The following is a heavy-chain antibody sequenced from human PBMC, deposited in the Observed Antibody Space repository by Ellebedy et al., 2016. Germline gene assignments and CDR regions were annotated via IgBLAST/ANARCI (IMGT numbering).Heavy chain of an antibody. D-gene: IGHD7-27*01. CDR1: GFTFSSYW. Sequence: GGSLRLSCAASGFTFSSYWMHWVRQAPGKGLVWVSRIKNDGSSIGYAESVKGRFTISRDNAKNTVDLQMNSLRTEDTAVYYCARKRTNWGYPQAPLDIWGQGTMVTVSS. V-gene: IGHV3-74*01. J-gene: IGHJ3*02. CDR2: IKNDGSSI. CDR3: ARKRTNWGYPQAPLDI.